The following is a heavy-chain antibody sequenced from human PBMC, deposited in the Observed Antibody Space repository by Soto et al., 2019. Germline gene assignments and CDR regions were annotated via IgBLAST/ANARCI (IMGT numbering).Heavy chain of an antibody. Sequence: EVQLVESGGGLVKPGGSLRLSCAASGFTFSSYSMNWVRQAPGKGLEWVSSISSSSSYIYYADSVKGRFTISRDNAKNSLYLQMNSLRAEDTAVYYCARDPLTVVTHLGAFDIWGQGTMVTVSS. CDR2: ISSSSSYI. V-gene: IGHV3-21*01. CDR1: GFTFSSYS. CDR3: ARDPLTVVTHLGAFDI. J-gene: IGHJ3*02. D-gene: IGHD2-15*01.